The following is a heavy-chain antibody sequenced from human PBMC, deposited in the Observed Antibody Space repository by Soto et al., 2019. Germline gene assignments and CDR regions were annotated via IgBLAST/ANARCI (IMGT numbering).Heavy chain of an antibody. Sequence: GGSLRLSCAASGFSFSKFAMHWVRQAPGKGLEWVALVSSDGSNKYYADSVKGRFTISRDNSKNTLYMEMNSLRVEDTAVYHCARVGCGRTRCYLPNEDFDQWGEGTLVTVSS. V-gene: IGHV3-30-3*01. D-gene: IGHD2-2*01. CDR3: ARVGCGRTRCYLPNEDFDQ. CDR2: VSSDGSNK. CDR1: GFSFSKFA. J-gene: IGHJ4*02.